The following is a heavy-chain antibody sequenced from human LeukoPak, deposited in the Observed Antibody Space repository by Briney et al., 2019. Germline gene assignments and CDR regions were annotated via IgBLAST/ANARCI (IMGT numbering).Heavy chain of an antibody. D-gene: IGHD3-3*01. CDR1: GFTFSSYE. V-gene: IGHV3-48*03. CDR2: ISSSGSTI. J-gene: IGHJ3*02. CDR3: AKRVSMRDFDI. Sequence: GGSLRLSCAASGFTFSSYEMNWVRHAPGKGLEWVSYISSSGSTIYYADSVKGRFTISRDNAKNSLDLKMKSLGAEDTAVYYLAKRVSMRDFDIWGQGTMVTVSS.